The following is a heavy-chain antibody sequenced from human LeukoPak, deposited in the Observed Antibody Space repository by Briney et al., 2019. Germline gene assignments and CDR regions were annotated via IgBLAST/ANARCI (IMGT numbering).Heavy chain of an antibody. J-gene: IGHJ6*02. CDR3: ARAALYCSGGSCYSPSDYYYGMDV. D-gene: IGHD2-15*01. V-gene: IGHV1-8*01. Sequence: PRASVKVSCKASGYTFTSYDINWVRQATGQGLEWMGWMNPNSGNTGYAQKFQGRVTMTRNTSISTAYMELSSLRSEDTAVYYCARAALYCSGGSCYSPSDYYYGMDVWGQGTTVTVSS. CDR2: MNPNSGNT. CDR1: GYTFTSYD.